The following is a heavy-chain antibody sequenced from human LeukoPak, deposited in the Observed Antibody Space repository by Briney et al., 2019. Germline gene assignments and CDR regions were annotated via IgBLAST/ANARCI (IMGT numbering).Heavy chain of an antibody. J-gene: IGHJ4*02. D-gene: IGHD3-3*01. V-gene: IGHV3-23*01. CDR1: GFTFSSYA. CDR3: AKGGLRYDFWSGYYYGVAYYFGY. CDR2: ISGSGGST. Sequence: GGSLRLSCAASGFTFSSYAMSWVRQAPGKGLEWVSAISGSGGSTYYADSVKGRFTISRDNSKNTLYLQMNSLRAEDTAVYYCAKGGLRYDFWSGYYYGVAYYFGYWGQGTLVTVSS.